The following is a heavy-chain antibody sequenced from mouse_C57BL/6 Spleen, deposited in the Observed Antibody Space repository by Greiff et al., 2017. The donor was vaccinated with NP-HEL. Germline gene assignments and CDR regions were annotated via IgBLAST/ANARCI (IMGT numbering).Heavy chain of an antibody. V-gene: IGHV1-61*01. CDR1: GYTFTSYW. D-gene: IGHD3-2*02. Sequence: VQLQQPGAELVRPGSSVKLSCKASGYTFTSYWMDWVKQRPGQGLEWIGNIYPSDSETHYNQKFKDKATLTVDKSSSTAYMQLSSLTSEDSAVYYCARGTAQATVAYWGQGTLVTVSA. CDR2: IYPSDSET. J-gene: IGHJ3*01. CDR3: ARGTAQATVAY.